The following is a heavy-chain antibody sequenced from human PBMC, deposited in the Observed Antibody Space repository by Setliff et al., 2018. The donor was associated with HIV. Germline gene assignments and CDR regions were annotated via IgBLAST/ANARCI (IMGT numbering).Heavy chain of an antibody. D-gene: IGHD2-21*01. J-gene: IGHJ4*02. Sequence: GASVKVSCKASGYTFTTYGITWVRQAPGQGLEWMGWISTYNGNTNYAQKFQGRVTITADISTGIGYMEINRLRSDDTAVYYCVAEMADGIYYFDYWGQGTLVTVSS. CDR2: ISTYNGNT. CDR1: GYTFTTYG. CDR3: VAEMADGIYYFDY. V-gene: IGHV1-18*01.